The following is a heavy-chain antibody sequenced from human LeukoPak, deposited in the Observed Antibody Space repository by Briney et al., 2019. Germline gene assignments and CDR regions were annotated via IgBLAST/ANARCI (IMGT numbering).Heavy chain of an antibody. V-gene: IGHV4-59*11. D-gene: IGHD3-3*01. CDR2: IHYSGGT. CDR3: ARDYDFRVGQWYYAMDV. Sequence: PSETLSLTCSVSGDSINNHYWNWIRQPPGKGLEWVGYIHYSGGTTYNPSLESRVTISVDRSKKEFSLKLISVTPADTAVYYCARDYDFRVGQWYYAMDVWGQGTLVTVSS. CDR1: GDSINNHY. J-gene: IGHJ4*02.